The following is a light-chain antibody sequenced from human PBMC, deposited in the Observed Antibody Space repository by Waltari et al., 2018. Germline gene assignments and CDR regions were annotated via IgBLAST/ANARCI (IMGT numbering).Light chain of an antibody. V-gene: IGLV3-19*01. Sequence: SSELTHDPAVSVALGQTVRITCQGDSLRSYYARWYQQKPGQAPLLVIYGKNNRPSGIPDRFSGSSSGNTASLTITGAQAEDEADYYCNSRDSSGNHYVFGTGTKVTVL. CDR1: SLRSYY. CDR3: NSRDSSGNHYV. CDR2: GKN. J-gene: IGLJ1*01.